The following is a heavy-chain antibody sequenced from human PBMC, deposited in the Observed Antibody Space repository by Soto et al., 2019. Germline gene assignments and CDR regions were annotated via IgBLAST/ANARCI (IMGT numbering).Heavy chain of an antibody. CDR3: ARRSSSWYFDY. CDR1: GFTFSDYA. V-gene: IGHV3-30*03. D-gene: IGHD6-13*01. CDR2: VSHDGRNT. J-gene: IGHJ4*02. Sequence: PGGSLRLSCAASGFTFSDYAMHWVRQAPGKGLEWVAVVSHDGRNTHYADSVKGRFTISRDNSKNTLYLLMNSLRAEDTAVYYCARRSSSWYFDYWGQGTLVTVSS.